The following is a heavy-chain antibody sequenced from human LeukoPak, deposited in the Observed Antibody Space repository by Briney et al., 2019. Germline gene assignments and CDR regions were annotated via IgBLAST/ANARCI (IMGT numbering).Heavy chain of an antibody. CDR3: AKDLRYIAVAGPTFDY. V-gene: IGHV3-23*01. CDR1: EFTFSSYA. D-gene: IGHD6-19*01. CDR2: ISGSGGST. J-gene: IGHJ4*02. Sequence: GGSLRLSCAASEFTFSSYAMSWVRQAPGKGLEWVSAISGSGGSTYYADSVKGRFTISRDNSKNTLYLQMNSLRAEDTAVYYCAKDLRYIAVAGPTFDYWGQGTLVTVSS.